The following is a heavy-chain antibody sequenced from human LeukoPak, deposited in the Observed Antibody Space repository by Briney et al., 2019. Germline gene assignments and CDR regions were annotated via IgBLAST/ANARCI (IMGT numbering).Heavy chain of an antibody. Sequence: PSETLSLTCTVSGYSLWSFYRSCVLQPAAKGLEWSVRLYNNGSTTYSPSLKSRVIMSFDPSTNHFSLQLNSVTAADTASYYCVRDRGLGRCFDPWGKGNVLTVSS. CDR2: LYNNGST. D-gene: IGHD3/OR15-3a*01. V-gene: IGHV4-4*07. CDR3: VRDRGLGRCFDP. CDR1: GYSLWSFY. J-gene: IGHJ5*02.